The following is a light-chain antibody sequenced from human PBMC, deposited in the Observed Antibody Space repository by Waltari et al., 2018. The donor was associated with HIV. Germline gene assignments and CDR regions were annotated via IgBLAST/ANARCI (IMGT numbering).Light chain of an antibody. V-gene: IGKV3-20*01. CDR3: QQYGGSSFT. CDR2: GAS. Sequence: EIVLTQSPGTLALSPGERATLSCRASQSITSSHLAWYQQRPGQAPRLLIYGASSRATGIPDRFGGSGSGTDFTLTISRLEPEDFAVYYCQQYGGSSFTFGPGTKVDIK. J-gene: IGKJ3*01. CDR1: QSITSSH.